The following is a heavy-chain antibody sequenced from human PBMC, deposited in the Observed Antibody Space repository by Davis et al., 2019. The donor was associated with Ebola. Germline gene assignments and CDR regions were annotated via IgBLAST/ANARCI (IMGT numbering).Heavy chain of an antibody. Sequence: GESLRLSCAASGFTFSGSAMHWVRQASGKGLEWVGRIRSKANSYATAYAASVKGRFTISRDDSKNTAYLQMNGLKIEDTAIYYCSRHTDWGQGTLVTVSS. CDR1: GFTFSGSA. J-gene: IGHJ4*02. CDR3: SRHTD. D-gene: IGHD2-8*02. V-gene: IGHV3-73*01. CDR2: IRSKANSYAT.